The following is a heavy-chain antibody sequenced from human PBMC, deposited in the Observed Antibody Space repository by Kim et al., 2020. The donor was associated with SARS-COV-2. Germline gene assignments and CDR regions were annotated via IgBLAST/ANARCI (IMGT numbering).Heavy chain of an antibody. V-gene: IGHV3-21*01. J-gene: IGHJ4*02. CDR3: AKAYGGNAGAIDY. Sequence: YADSVKGRFTISRDNAKNSLYLQMNSLRAEDTAVYYCAKAYGGNAGAIDYWGQGTLVTVSS. D-gene: IGHD4-17*01.